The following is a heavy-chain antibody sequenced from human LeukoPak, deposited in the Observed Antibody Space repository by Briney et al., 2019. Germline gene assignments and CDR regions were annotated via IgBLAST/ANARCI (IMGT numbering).Heavy chain of an antibody. CDR1: GYSFINYW. D-gene: IGHD3-10*01. V-gene: IGHV5-51*01. CDR3: ARVLVGVNFDN. Sequence: GESLKISCKGSGYSFINYWIGWVRQMPGKGLEWMGIIYPGDSDTRYSPSFQGQVTISADKSISTAHLQWSSLKASDTAMYYCARVLVGVNFDNWGQGTLVTVSS. CDR2: IYPGDSDT. J-gene: IGHJ4*02.